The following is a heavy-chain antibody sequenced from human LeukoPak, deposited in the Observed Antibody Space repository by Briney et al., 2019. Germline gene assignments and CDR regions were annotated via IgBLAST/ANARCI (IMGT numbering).Heavy chain of an antibody. J-gene: IGHJ4*02. CDR2: ISSSSSTI. D-gene: IGHD5-12*01. V-gene: IGHV3-48*04. CDR3: ARGYSGYFYY. CDR1: GFTFSSYS. Sequence: GGSLRLSCAASGFTFSSYSMNWVRQAPGKGLEWISNISSSSSTIFYADSVKGRFTISRDNAKNTLYLQMNSLRAEDTAVYYCARGYSGYFYYWGQGTLVTVSS.